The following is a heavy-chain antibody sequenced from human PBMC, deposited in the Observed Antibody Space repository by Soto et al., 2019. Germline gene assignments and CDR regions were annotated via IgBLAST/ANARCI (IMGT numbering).Heavy chain of an antibody. Sequence: GALRRPGTASGLTFRIYEMNWVRQAPGKGLEWVSYISSGGGTIYYADSVRVRFTISRDNAKNSLYLQMNSLRSEDTALYYCARDYFDFWGQGTLVTVYS. CDR1: GLTFRIYE. V-gene: IGHV3-48*03. J-gene: IGHJ4*02. CDR3: ARDYFDF. CDR2: ISSGGGTI.